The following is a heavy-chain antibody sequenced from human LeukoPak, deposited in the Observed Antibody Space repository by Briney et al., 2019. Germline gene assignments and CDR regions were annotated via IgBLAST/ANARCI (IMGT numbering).Heavy chain of an antibody. J-gene: IGHJ5*02. CDR2: MIYSGTA. CDR1: GGSISSSLPY. Sequence: SQTLSLTCTVSGGSISSSLPYWGWIRQPPGKGWEWLGSMIYSGTAYHNASLKTRSTISVDTSKNQFSLKVTSVTAADTAVYYCARHTDSSGWYRAWFDPWGQGTLVTVSS. V-gene: IGHV4-39*01. CDR3: ARHTDSSGWYRAWFDP. D-gene: IGHD6-19*01.